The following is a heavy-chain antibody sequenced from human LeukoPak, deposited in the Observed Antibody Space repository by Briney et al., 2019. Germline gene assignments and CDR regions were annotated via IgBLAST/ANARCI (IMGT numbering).Heavy chain of an antibody. V-gene: IGHV3-30*04. CDR2: ISYDGSNK. CDR3: ARDRFDRYCSGGSCYSGSFDY. Sequence: GGSLRLSCAASGFTFSSYAMHWVRQAPGKGLEWVAVISYDGSNKYYADPVKGRFTISRDNSKNTLYLQMNSLRAEDTAVYYCARDRFDRYCSGGSCYSGSFDYWGQGTLVTVSS. CDR1: GFTFSSYA. J-gene: IGHJ4*02. D-gene: IGHD2-15*01.